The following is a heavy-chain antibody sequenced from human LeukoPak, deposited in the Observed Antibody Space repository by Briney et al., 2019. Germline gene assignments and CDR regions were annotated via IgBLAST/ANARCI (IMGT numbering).Heavy chain of an antibody. CDR2: INSDGSST. J-gene: IGHJ6*02. Sequence: HPGGSLGLSCAASGFTFSSYWMHWVRQAPGRGLVWVSRINSDGSSTSYADSVKGRFTISRDNAKNTLYLQMNSLRAEDAAVYYCATGQGHGMDVWGQGTTVTVSS. D-gene: IGHD1-14*01. CDR1: GFTFSSYW. V-gene: IGHV3-74*01. CDR3: ATGQGHGMDV.